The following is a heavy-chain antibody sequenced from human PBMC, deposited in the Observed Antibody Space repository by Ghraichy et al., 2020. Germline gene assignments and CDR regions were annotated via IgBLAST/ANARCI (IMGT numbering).Heavy chain of an antibody. J-gene: IGHJ4*02. CDR3: ARPFGSSWYFDY. V-gene: IGHV4-39*01. CDR2: IYYSGST. Sequence: TLSLTCTVSGGSISSSSYYWGWIRQPPGKGLEWIGSIYYSGSTYYNPSLKSRVTISVDTSKNQFSLKLSSVTAADTAVYYCARPFGSSWYFDYWGQGTLVTVSS. CDR1: GGSISSSSYY. D-gene: IGHD6-13*01.